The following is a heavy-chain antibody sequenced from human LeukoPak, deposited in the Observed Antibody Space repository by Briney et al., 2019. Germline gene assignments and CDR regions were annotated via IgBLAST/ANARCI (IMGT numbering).Heavy chain of an antibody. CDR1: GGSFSGYY. J-gene: IGHJ5*02. Sequence: SETLSLTCAVYGGSFSGYYWSWIRQPPGKGLEWIGEINHSGSTNYNPSLKSRVTISADTSKNQFSLKLSSVTAADTAVYYCARGFSLTNGDWFDPWGQGTLVTVSS. D-gene: IGHD2-8*01. CDR3: ARGFSLTNGDWFDP. V-gene: IGHV4-34*01. CDR2: INHSGST.